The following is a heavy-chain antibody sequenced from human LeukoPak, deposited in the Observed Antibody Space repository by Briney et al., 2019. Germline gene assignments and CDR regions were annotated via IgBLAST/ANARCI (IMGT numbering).Heavy chain of an antibody. CDR2: ISAYNGNT. D-gene: IGHD3-22*01. V-gene: IGHV1-18*01. CDR1: GGTFSRYA. CDR3: ARDSGYYDSSGFPNDGGFDY. J-gene: IGHJ4*02. Sequence: GSSVKVSCKASGGTFSRYAISRVRQAPGQGLEWMGWISAYNGNTNYAQKLQGRVTMTTDTSTSTAYMELRSLRSDDTAVYYCARDSGYYDSSGFPNDGGFDYWGQGTLVTVSS.